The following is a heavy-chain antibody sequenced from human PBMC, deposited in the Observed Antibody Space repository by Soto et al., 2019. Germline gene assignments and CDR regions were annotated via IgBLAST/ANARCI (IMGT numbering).Heavy chain of an antibody. CDR1: GDTLTSYA. CDR3: ANALVLYYFDY. J-gene: IGHJ4*02. Sequence: ASVKVSCKASGDTLTSYAMHWVRQAPGQRLEWLGWINAGNGNTKYSQKFQGRVTITRDTSASTAYMELSSLRSEDTAVYYCANALVLYYFDYRGQGTLISVPQ. CDR2: INAGNGNT. V-gene: IGHV1-3*01.